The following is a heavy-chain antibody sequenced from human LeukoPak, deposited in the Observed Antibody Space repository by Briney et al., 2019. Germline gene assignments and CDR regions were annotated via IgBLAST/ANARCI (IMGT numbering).Heavy chain of an antibody. CDR1: GYTFTIYD. J-gene: IGHJ3*02. CDR3: SSPTGHQTTVTKHAFDI. Sequence: ASVRVSYKASGYTFTIYDINWVRQAPGQGGEWVGWMNPNSCNKGYSQKFQGRVTLTKTTSISTAYMGLSSLRSEDTAVYYFSSPTGHQTTVTKHAFDIWGQGTMVTVS. V-gene: IGHV1-8*01. D-gene: IGHD4-17*01. CDR2: MNPNSCNK.